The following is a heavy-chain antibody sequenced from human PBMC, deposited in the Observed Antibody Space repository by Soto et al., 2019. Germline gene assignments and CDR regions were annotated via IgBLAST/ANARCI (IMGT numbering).Heavy chain of an antibody. CDR3: ARLSSSGWPIDS. J-gene: IGHJ4*02. V-gene: IGHV4-31*03. Sequence: PXETLSLTCTVSGGSISSGGYYGNWIRQHPGKGLEWIGYTYYSENTYYNPSLNSRITISADTSKNQFSLKLSSVTAADTAVYYCARLSSSGWPIDSWGQGTLVTVSS. CDR1: GGSISSGGYY. D-gene: IGHD6-19*01. CDR2: TYYSENT.